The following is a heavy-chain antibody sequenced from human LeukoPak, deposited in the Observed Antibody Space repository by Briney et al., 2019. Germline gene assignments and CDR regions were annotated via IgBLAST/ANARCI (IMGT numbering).Heavy chain of an antibody. CDR2: ISGDAGRT. J-gene: IGHJ4*02. V-gene: IGHV3-43*02. D-gene: IGHD5-24*01. CDR1: GFTFDDYA. CDR3: AKDIYRGLDMATRPDY. Sequence: GGSLRLSCAASGFTFDDYAMHWVRQAPGKGLEWVSLISGDAGRTYYADSVKGRFTISRDDSKNSLYLQMNSLRTVDTAFYYCAKDIYRGLDMATRPDYWGQGTLVTVSS.